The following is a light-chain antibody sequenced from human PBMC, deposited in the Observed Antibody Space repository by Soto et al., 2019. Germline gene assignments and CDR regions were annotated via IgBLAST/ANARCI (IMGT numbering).Light chain of an antibody. V-gene: IGLV2-11*01. Sequence: QSALTQPRSVSGSPGQSVTISCTGTSSDVGGYNYVSWYQQHPGKAPKVMIYDVSERPSGVPDRFSGSKSGNTASLTFSGLQAEDEAFYYCCSYAGSPRYVFGTGTKLTVL. CDR3: CSYAGSPRYV. J-gene: IGLJ1*01. CDR1: SSDVGGYNY. CDR2: DVS.